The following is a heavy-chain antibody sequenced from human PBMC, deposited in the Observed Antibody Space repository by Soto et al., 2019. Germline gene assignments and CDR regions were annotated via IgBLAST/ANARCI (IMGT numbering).Heavy chain of an antibody. Sequence: SETLSLTCAVYGGSFSGYYWSWIRQPPGKGLEWIGEINHSGSTNYNPSLKGRVTISVDTSKNQFSLKLSSVTAADTAVYYCARELFGRSVWFDPWGQGTLVTVSS. CDR2: INHSGST. CDR1: GGSFSGYY. D-gene: IGHD3-10*01. CDR3: ARELFGRSVWFDP. J-gene: IGHJ5*02. V-gene: IGHV4-34*01.